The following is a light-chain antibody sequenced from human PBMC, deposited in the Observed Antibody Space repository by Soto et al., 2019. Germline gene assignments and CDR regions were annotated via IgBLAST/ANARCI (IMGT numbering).Light chain of an antibody. J-gene: IGKJ4*01. CDR1: QNIIKD. CDR3: QQYDTFPLT. V-gene: IGKV1-33*01. CDR2: VAS. Sequence: DMQMTQSPSSLSASVGDRVTMTSPASQNIIKDVIWYQQKPGKAPKLLIYVASNLETGGPSRFSGSGSGTDFTLTISSLQPEDIATYYCQQYDTFPLTFGGGTRVEIK.